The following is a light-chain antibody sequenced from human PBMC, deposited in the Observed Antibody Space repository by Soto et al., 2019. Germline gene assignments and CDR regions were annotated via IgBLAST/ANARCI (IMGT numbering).Light chain of an antibody. J-gene: IGKJ1*01. Sequence: DIVMTQSPLSLPVTPGEPASISCRSSQSLLHSNGYNYLDWYLQKPWQSPQLLIYLGSNRASGGPERFRGSGSGTDFTLKISRVEAEDVGVYYCMQALQTLWTFGQGTKVEIK. CDR3: MQALQTLWT. V-gene: IGKV2-28*01. CDR2: LGS. CDR1: QSLLHSNGYNY.